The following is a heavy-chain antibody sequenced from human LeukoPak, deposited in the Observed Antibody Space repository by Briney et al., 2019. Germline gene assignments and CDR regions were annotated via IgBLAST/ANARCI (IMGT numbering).Heavy chain of an antibody. CDR1: GFTFSSYS. CDR3: ARAGDSSGYYSYYYGMDV. Sequence: GGTLRLSCAASGFTFSSYSMNWVRQAPGKGLEWVSSISSSSSYIYYADSVKGRFTISRDNAKNSLYLQMNSLGAEDTAVYYCARAGDSSGYYSYYYGMDVWGQGTTVTVSS. D-gene: IGHD3-22*01. V-gene: IGHV3-21*01. J-gene: IGHJ6*02. CDR2: ISSSSSYI.